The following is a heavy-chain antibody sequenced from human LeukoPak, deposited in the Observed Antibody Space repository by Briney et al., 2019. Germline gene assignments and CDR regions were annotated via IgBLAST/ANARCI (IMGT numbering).Heavy chain of an antibody. CDR1: GFTFDDYA. V-gene: IGHV3-9*03. CDR2: ISWNSGSI. Sequence: GRSLRLSCAASGFTFDDYAMHWVRQAPGKGLEWVSGISWNSGSIGYADSAKGRFTISRDNAKNSLYLQMNSLRAEDMALYYCAKDIGTGYSSSWYYFDYWGQGTLVTVSS. J-gene: IGHJ4*02. CDR3: AKDIGTGYSSSWYYFDY. D-gene: IGHD6-13*01.